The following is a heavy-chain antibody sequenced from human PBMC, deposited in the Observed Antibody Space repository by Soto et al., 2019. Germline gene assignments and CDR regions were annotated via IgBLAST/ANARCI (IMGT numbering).Heavy chain of an antibody. CDR2: IHHSGST. V-gene: IGHV4-4*02. CDR1: GGSISSNNW. J-gene: IGHJ5*02. CDR3: ASDSVSCFGDCYYLSS. Sequence: QVQLQESGPGLVKPSGTLSLTCAVSGGSISSNNWWTWVRQPPGKGLEWIAEIHHSGSTNYNPSPKSRVTISVNKAKNQFSLELTSVTAADTAVYYCASDSVSCFGDCYYLSSWGQGTLVTVSS. D-gene: IGHD2-21*02.